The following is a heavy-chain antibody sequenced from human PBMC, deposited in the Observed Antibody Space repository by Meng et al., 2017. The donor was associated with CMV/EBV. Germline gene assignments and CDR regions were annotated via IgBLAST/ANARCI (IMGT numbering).Heavy chain of an antibody. CDR3: ATWPYSSSYYYYGMAV. V-gene: IGHV3-30*02. J-gene: IGHJ6*02. CDR1: GFTFSSYG. CDR2: IRYDGSNK. D-gene: IGHD6-6*01. Sequence: GESLKISCATSGFTFSSYGMHWVRQAPGKGLEWVAFIRYDGSNKYYADSVKGRFTISRDNSKNTLYLQMNSLRAEDTAVYYCATWPYSSSYYYYGMAVWGQGTTVTVSS.